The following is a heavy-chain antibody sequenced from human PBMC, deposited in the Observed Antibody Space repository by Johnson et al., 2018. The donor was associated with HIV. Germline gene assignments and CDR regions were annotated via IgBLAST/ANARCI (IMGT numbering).Heavy chain of an antibody. CDR3: AREGTYEPLHRIYDYGDYPAFDI. CDR2: LRYDENKK. Sequence: QVQLVESGGGVVQPGGSLRLSCAASAFNLSSYGMHWVRQAPGKGLEWLAFLRYDENKKVYADSVRGRFTISRDNSKNTLFLQMNSLRTEDTAVYYCAREGTYEPLHRIYDYGDYPAFDIWGQGTLVTVSS. V-gene: IGHV3-30*02. D-gene: IGHD4-17*01. CDR1: AFNLSSYG. J-gene: IGHJ3*02.